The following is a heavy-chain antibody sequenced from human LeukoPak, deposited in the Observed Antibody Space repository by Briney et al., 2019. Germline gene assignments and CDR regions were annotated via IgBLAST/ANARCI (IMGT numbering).Heavy chain of an antibody. V-gene: IGHV3-48*02. J-gene: IGHJ4*02. CDR3: ARDKYSGY. CDR1: GFTFSSFA. Sequence: GGSLRLSCAASGFTFSSFAMNWVRQAPGKGLDWVSYISSTSTIYYADSVKGRFTISRDNAKNSLYLQMNSLRDEDTAVYYCARDKYSGYWGQGTLVTVSS. CDR2: ISSTSTI. D-gene: IGHD1-26*01.